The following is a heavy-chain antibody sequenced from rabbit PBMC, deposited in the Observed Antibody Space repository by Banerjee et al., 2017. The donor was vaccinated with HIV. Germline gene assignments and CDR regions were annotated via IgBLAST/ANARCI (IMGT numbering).Heavy chain of an antibody. D-gene: IGHD4-1*01. CDR1: GFDFSSYY. CDR2: IDPGFGST. Sequence: QEQLVESGGGLVQPGGSLTLSCKASGFDFSSYYMSWVRQAPGKGLEWIGYIDPGFGSTYYASWVNGRFTISSHNAQNTLYLQLNSLTAADTATYFCVSPTILVAGVQLWGQGTLVTVS. V-gene: IGHV1S47*01. J-gene: IGHJ3*01. CDR3: VSPTILVAGVQL.